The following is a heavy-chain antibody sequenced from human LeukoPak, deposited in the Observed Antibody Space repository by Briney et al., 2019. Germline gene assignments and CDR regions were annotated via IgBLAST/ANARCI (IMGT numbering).Heavy chain of an antibody. D-gene: IGHD6-13*01. CDR1: GYTFTSYG. V-gene: IGHV1-69*13. CDR2: IIPIFGTA. Sequence: GASVNVSCKASGYTFTSYGISWVRQAPGQGLEWMGGIIPIFGTANYAQKFQGRVTITADESTSTAYMELSSLRSEDTAVYYCARYSIAAAGTVDIWGQGTMVTVSS. CDR3: ARYSIAAAGTVDI. J-gene: IGHJ3*02.